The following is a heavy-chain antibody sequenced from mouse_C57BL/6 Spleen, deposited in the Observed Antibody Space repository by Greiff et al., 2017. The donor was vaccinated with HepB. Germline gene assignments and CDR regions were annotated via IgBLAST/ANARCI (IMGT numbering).Heavy chain of an antibody. CDR1: GYTFTDYE. V-gene: IGHV1-15*01. Sequence: VKLMESGAELVRPGASVTLSCKASGYTFTDYEMHWVKQTPVHGLEWIGAIDPETGGTAYNQKFKGKAILTADKSSSTAYMELRSLTSEDSAVYYCTRRKDWGQGTTLTVSS. CDR3: TRRKD. CDR2: IDPETGGT. J-gene: IGHJ2*01.